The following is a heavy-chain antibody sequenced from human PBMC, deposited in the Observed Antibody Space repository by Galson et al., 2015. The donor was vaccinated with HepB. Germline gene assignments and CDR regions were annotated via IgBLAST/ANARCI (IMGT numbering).Heavy chain of an antibody. CDR2: ISYDASAD. Sequence: SLRLSCATSGFTFSDYTMHWVRQAPGKGLQWVALISYDASADFYTDAVKGRFTISRDNSENTLYLQMNSLRPEDMAVYYCARGGVYYGSGTYYPNDYWGQGTLVTVSS. J-gene: IGHJ4*02. V-gene: IGHV3-30*04. D-gene: IGHD3-10*01. CDR3: ARGGVYYGSGTYYPNDY. CDR1: GFTFSDYT.